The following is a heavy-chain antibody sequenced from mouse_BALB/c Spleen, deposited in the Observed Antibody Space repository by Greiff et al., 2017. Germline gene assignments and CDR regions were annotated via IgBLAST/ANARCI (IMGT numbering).Heavy chain of an antibody. J-gene: IGHJ2*01. Sequence: EVNLVESGGGLVKPGGSLKLSCAASGFTFSDYYMYWVRQTPEKRLEWVATISDGGSYTYYPDSVKGRFTISRDNAKNNLYLQMSSLKSEDTAMYYCARDYYGSKETGYFDYWGQGTTLTVSS. CDR1: GFTFSDYY. D-gene: IGHD1-1*01. CDR2: ISDGGSYT. CDR3: ARDYYGSKETGYFDY. V-gene: IGHV5-4*02.